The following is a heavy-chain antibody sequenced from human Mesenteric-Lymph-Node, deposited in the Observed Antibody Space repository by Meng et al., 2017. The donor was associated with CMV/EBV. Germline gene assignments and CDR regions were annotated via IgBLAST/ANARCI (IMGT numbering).Heavy chain of an antibody. V-gene: IGHV6-1*01. D-gene: IGHD6-19*01. Sequence: SQTLSLTGAISGDSVSSNSAAWNWIRQSPSRGLEWLGRTYYRSKWYIDYAVSVKSRITINSDTSKNQFALQLNSVTPDDTAVYYCARAGSGGRSFDYWGPGTLVIVSS. CDR3: ARAGSGGRSFDY. CDR2: TYYRSKWYI. CDR1: GDSVSSNSAA. J-gene: IGHJ4*02.